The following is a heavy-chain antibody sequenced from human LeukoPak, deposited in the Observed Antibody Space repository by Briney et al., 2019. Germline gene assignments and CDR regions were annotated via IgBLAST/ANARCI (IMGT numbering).Heavy chain of an antibody. D-gene: IGHD3-9*01. Sequence: SETLSLTCTVSGGSISSSSYYWGWIRQPPGKGLEWIGSIYYSGSTYYNPSLKSRVTISVDTSKNQFSLKLSSVTAADTAVYYCARHSAPYYDILTGYYPYYFDYWGQGTLVTVSS. J-gene: IGHJ4*02. V-gene: IGHV4-39*01. CDR3: ARHSAPYYDILTGYYPYYFDY. CDR2: IYYSGST. CDR1: GGSISSSSYY.